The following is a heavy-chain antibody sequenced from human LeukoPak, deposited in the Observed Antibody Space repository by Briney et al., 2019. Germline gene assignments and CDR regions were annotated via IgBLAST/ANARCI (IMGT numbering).Heavy chain of an antibody. CDR3: ARDSHYDRALDY. Sequence: ASVKVSCKASGYTFTSYDINWVRQATGQGLEWMGWMNPNSGNTGYAQKFQGRVTITRNTSISTAYMELSRLRSDDTAVYYCARDSHYDRALDYWGQGTLVTVSS. D-gene: IGHD3-22*01. CDR1: GYTFTSYD. CDR2: MNPNSGNT. J-gene: IGHJ4*02. V-gene: IGHV1-8*03.